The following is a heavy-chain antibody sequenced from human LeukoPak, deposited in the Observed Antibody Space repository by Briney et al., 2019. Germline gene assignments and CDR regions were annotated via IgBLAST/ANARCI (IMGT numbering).Heavy chain of an antibody. V-gene: IGHV4-34*01. CDR3: AREGVADIVVVPAASRHFDY. D-gene: IGHD2-2*01. Sequence: SETLSLTCAVYGGSFSGYYWSWIRQSPGKGLEWIGEINHSGSTNYKPSLESRVTISVDTSKNQFSLKLSPVTAADTAVYYCAREGVADIVVVPAASRHFDYWGQGTLVTVSS. J-gene: IGHJ4*02. CDR1: GGSFSGYY. CDR2: INHSGST.